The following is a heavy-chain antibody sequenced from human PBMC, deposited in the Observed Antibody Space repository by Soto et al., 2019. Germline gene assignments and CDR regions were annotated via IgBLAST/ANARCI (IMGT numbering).Heavy chain of an antibody. V-gene: IGHV4-59*08. CDR2: IYYSGST. D-gene: IGHD3-16*02. Sequence: PSETLSLTCTVSGGSISSYYWSWIRQPPGKGLEWIGYIYYSGSTNYNPSLKSRVTISVDTSKNQFSLKLSSVTATDTAVYYCAALLGLGELSFSDYWGQGTLVTVSS. CDR1: GGSISSYY. CDR3: AALLGLGELSFSDY. J-gene: IGHJ4*02.